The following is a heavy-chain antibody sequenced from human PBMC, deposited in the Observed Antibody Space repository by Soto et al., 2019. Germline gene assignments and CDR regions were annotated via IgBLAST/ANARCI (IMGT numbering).Heavy chain of an antibody. Sequence: ASVKVSCKASGGTFSSYAISWVRQAPGQGLEWMGGIIPIFGTANYAQKFQGRVTITADKSTSTAYMELSSLRSEDTAVYYCARVDCSGGSCSSSGGVYYYYGMDVWGQGTTVTVSS. V-gene: IGHV1-69*06. CDR1: GGTFSSYA. J-gene: IGHJ6*02. CDR3: ARVDCSGGSCSSSGGVYYYYGMDV. D-gene: IGHD2-15*01. CDR2: IIPIFGTA.